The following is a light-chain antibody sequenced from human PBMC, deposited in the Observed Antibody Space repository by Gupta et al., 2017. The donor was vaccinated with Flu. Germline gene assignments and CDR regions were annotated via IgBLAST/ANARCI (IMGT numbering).Light chain of an antibody. Sequence: QSVLTQPPSVSAAPGQKVTISCSGSSSNIGNNYLSLYQQLPGTAPKLLIYENDKRPSGIPDRFSGSKSGTSATLGITGLQTGDEADYYCATWGARLSDHVFFGGGTKLTVL. CDR3: ATWGARLSDHVF. CDR1: SSNIGNNY. V-gene: IGLV1-51*02. CDR2: END. J-gene: IGLJ2*01.